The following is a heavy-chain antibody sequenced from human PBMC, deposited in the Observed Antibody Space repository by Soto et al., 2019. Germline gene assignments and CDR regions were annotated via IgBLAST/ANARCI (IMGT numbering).Heavy chain of an antibody. CDR3: ARAAKYSQEWYVPCGI. D-gene: IGHD2-8*01. CDR2: INPNDDAI. CDR1: GYNFTDYD. J-gene: IGHJ4*02. V-gene: IGHV1-46*01. Sequence: QVQLVQSGAEVTKPGASVKVSCKASGYNFTDYDMHWVRQAPGQGLEWMGMINPNDDAINYAQKFEDRVTMARVSPTSTQYMELGSLRPEDTAMYYCARAAKYSQEWYVPCGIWGQGTQITVSS.